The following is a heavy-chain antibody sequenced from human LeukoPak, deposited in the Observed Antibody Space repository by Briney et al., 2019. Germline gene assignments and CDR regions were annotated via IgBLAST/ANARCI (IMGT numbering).Heavy chain of an antibody. D-gene: IGHD2-2*01. V-gene: IGHV3-33*01. CDR3: ARDPDCSSTSCYGSYYYYYGMDV. Sequence: GGSLRLSCAASGFTFSSYGMHWVRQAPGKGLEWVAVIWYDGSNKYYADSVKGRFTISRDNSKNTLYLRMNSLRAEYTAVYYCARDPDCSSTSCYGSYYYYYGMDVWGQGTTVTVSS. CDR2: IWYDGSNK. CDR1: GFTFSSYG. J-gene: IGHJ6*02.